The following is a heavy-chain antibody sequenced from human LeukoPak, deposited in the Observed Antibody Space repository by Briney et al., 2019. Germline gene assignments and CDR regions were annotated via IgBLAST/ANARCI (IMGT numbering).Heavy chain of an antibody. D-gene: IGHD3-10*01. J-gene: IGHJ4*02. CDR1: GFTFSNAW. Sequence: GGSLRLSCAASGFTFSNAWMSWVRQAPGKGLEWVGRIKSKTDGGTTDYAAPVKGRFTISRDDSKNTLYLQMNRLKTEDTAVYYCTTEYYGSGTQKSSYWGQGTLVTVSS. CDR3: TTEYYGSGTQKSSY. V-gene: IGHV3-15*01. CDR2: IKSKTDGGTT.